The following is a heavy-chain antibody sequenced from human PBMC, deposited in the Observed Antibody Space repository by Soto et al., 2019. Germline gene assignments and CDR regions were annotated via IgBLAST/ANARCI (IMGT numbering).Heavy chain of an antibody. CDR3: ARERGGGSYQDS. Sequence: QVQLVQSGAEVKKPGASVMVSCKASGYTFTRYDIKWVRQATGQGLEWIGWMNPNSGNTGYAQKFQGRVTMTSNNSISKAYRQQGSGRAEDTAVYYLARERGGGSYQDSGGQGTLATVSS. V-gene: IGHV1-8*01. CDR1: GYTFTRYD. D-gene: IGHD1-26*01. J-gene: IGHJ4*02. CDR2: MNPNSGNT.